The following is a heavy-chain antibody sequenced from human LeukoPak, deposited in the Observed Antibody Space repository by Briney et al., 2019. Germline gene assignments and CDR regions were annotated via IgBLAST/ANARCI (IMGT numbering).Heavy chain of an antibody. V-gene: IGHV3-53*01. J-gene: IGHJ4*02. CDR2: IFSGGST. CDR3: ARAKTWVAAFDY. Sequence: GGSLRLSCAASGFTVSSNYMSWVRQAPGKGLEWVSIIFSGGSTYYADSVEGRFTISRDNSKNTVYLQMNSLRAEDTALYYCARAKTWVAAFDYWGQGTLVTVSS. D-gene: IGHD1-26*01. CDR1: GFTVSSNY.